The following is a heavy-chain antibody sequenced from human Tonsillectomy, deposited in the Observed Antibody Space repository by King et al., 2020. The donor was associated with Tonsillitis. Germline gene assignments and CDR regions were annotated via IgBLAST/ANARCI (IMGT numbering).Heavy chain of an antibody. Sequence: QLQESGPRLVKPSETLSLTCTVSGASISSYYWSWIRQPPGKGLEWIGYIYYSGSTNYNPSLKSRVTISIDPSKHQFSLNLTSVTAVDTAVYYCAREGAKRGRNWVDPWGQGTLVTVSA. J-gene: IGHJ5*02. CDR3: AREGAKRGRNWVDP. CDR1: GASISSYY. D-gene: IGHD3-16*01. V-gene: IGHV4-59*01. CDR2: IYYSGST.